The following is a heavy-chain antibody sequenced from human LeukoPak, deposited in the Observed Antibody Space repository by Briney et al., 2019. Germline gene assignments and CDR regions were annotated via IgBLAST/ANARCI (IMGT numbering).Heavy chain of an antibody. J-gene: IGHJ3*02. Sequence: GGSLRLSCAASGFTFSRFWMNWVRQAPGRGLEWVANIDQSGGRNDYVDSVKGRFTISRDNAKNSLFLEMSSLRADDTAVYFCARDVEGGTFDIWGQGTTVTVSS. CDR3: ARDVEGGTFDI. CDR1: GFTFSRFW. D-gene: IGHD3-16*01. CDR2: IDQSGGRN. V-gene: IGHV3-7*05.